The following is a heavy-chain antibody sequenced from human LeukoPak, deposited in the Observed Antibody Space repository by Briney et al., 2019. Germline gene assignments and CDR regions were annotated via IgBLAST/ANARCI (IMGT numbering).Heavy chain of an antibody. Sequence: ASVKVSCKASGYTFTIYDINWVRQAPGQGLEWVAWMNPNNGNTGYAQKFQGRVTMTRNTSINTAYMELSSLRSEDTAIYYCARVNNWFDPWGQGTLVTVSS. V-gene: IGHV1-8*01. J-gene: IGHJ5*02. CDR2: MNPNNGNT. CDR1: GYTFTIYD. CDR3: ARVNNWFDP.